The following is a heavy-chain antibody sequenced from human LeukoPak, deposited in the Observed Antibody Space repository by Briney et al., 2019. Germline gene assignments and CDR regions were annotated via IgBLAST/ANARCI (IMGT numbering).Heavy chain of an antibody. CDR3: ARQWGRYCSSTSCYNNYNYFDY. D-gene: IGHD2-2*02. CDR2: TYYSGST. CDR1: GGSISSSSYY. V-gene: IGHV4-39*01. Sequence: SETLSLTCTVSGGSISSSSYYWGWIRQPPGKGLEWIGSTYYSGSTYYNPSLKSRVTISVDTSKNQFSLKLSSVTAADTAVYYCARQWGRYCSSTSCYNNYNYFDYWGQGTLVTVSS. J-gene: IGHJ4*02.